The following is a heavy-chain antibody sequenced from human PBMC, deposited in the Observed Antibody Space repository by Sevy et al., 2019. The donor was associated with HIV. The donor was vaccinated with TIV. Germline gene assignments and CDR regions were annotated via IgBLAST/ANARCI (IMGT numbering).Heavy chain of an antibody. D-gene: IGHD6-19*01. J-gene: IGHJ4*01. CDR1: GFTFSSYS. CDR3: ARPDLSGWYFDF. V-gene: IGHV3-48*01. Sequence: GGSLRLSCVASGFTFSSYSMNWSGQAPGKGREWFSYISSSSDSGRTLYYADSVKGRFSISRDNAKNSVHLQMTSLRVEDTAVYYCARPDLSGWYFDFWGHGTLVTVSS. CDR2: ISSSSDSGRTL.